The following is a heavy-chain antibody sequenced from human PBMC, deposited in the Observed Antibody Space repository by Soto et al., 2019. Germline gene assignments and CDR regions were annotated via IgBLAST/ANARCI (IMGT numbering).Heavy chain of an antibody. CDR1: GGSISSYY. J-gene: IGHJ6*02. D-gene: IGHD6-13*01. V-gene: IGHV4-59*01. Sequence: SETLSLTCTVSGGSISSYYWSWIRQPPGKGQEWIGYIYYSGTTNYNPSLKSRVPISVDTSKNQFSLKLSSVTAADPAVYYCASVLFWGEQQRDSYGMDVRGQGTRVTVSS. CDR3: ASVLFWGEQQRDSYGMDV. CDR2: IYYSGTT.